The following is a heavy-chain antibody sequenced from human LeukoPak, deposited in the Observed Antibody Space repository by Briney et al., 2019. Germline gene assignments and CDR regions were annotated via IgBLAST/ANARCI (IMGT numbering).Heavy chain of an antibody. D-gene: IGHD3-22*01. CDR3: ARISDYYDSSGYRLEYFQH. CDR1: GFTFSSYW. J-gene: IGHJ1*01. V-gene: IGHV3-74*01. CDR2: INSDGSSI. Sequence: GGSLRLSCAASGFTFSSYWMHWVRQAPGKGLVWVSRINSDGSSISYADSVKGRFTISRDNAKNTLYLQMNSLRAEDTAVYYCARISDYYDSSGYRLEYFQHWGQGTLVTVSS.